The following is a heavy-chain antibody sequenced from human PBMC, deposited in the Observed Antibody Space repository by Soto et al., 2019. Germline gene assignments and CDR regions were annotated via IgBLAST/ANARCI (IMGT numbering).Heavy chain of an antibody. Sequence: QVQLQESGPGLVKPSQTLSLTCTVSGGAISSGDYYWSWIRQPPGKCLEWIGYIYYSGSTYYNPSLKSRVTIAVDTSKNQFALKLSSVTAADTAVYYCASRGTTTDCSGGSCYARGFDYWGQGTLVTVSS. V-gene: IGHV4-30-4*01. CDR1: GGAISSGDYY. D-gene: IGHD2-15*01. J-gene: IGHJ4*02. CDR3: ASRGTTTDCSGGSCYARGFDY. CDR2: IYYSGST.